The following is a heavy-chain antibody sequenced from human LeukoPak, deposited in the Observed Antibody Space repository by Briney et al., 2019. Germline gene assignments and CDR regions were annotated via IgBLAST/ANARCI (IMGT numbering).Heavy chain of an antibody. CDR1: GFTFSSYS. J-gene: IGHJ4*02. CDR2: ISSSSSTI. Sequence: GGSLRLSCAASGFTFSSYSMNWVRQAPGKGLEWVSYISSSSSTIYYADSVKGRFTISRDNAKNSLFLTMNSLRVEDTSVYYCVRGDSRDYWGQGTLVTVSS. CDR3: VRGDSRDY. V-gene: IGHV3-48*04. D-gene: IGHD3-22*01.